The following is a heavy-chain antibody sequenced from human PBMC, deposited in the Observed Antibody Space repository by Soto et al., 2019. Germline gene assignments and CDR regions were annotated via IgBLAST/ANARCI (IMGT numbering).Heavy chain of an antibody. D-gene: IGHD3-16*02. CDR3: TRDGLRLGELSFDY. Sequence: HPGGSLRLSCAASGFSFSGSVMHWVRQASGKGLEWVGLIRSKANSYATAYAASVKGRFTFSRDDSKNTVHLQMNSLKTEDTAVYYCTRDGLRLGELSFDYWGQGILVTVSS. CDR2: IRSKANSYAT. CDR1: GFSFSGSV. J-gene: IGHJ4*02. V-gene: IGHV3-73*01.